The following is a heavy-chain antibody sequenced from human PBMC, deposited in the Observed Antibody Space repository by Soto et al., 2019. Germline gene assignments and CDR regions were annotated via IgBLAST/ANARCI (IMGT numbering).Heavy chain of an antibody. J-gene: IGHJ6*02. CDR2: ITTAGDT. V-gene: IGHV3-13*01. CDR1: GFTFSNYD. Sequence: PGGSLRLCCAASGFTFSNYDMHWVRQVTGKGLEWVSGITTAGDTYYPGSVKGRFTISREKAKNSLYLQMNSLSAGDTAVYYCARELHGGSYGMDVWGQGTTVTVS. CDR3: ARELHGGSYGMDV.